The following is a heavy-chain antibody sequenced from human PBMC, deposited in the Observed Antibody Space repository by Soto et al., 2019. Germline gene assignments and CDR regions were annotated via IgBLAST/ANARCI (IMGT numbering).Heavy chain of an antibody. D-gene: IGHD2-8*01. J-gene: IGHJ6*02. CDR2: INPSGGST. Sequence: ASVKVSCKASGYTFTSYYMHWVRQAPGQGLAWMGIINPSGGSTSYAQKFQGRVTMTRDTTTSTVYMELSSLRSEETAVYYCAREAPLNGGVPAYGMDVWGQGTTVTVSS. CDR3: AREAPLNGGVPAYGMDV. CDR1: GYTFTSYY. V-gene: IGHV1-46*01.